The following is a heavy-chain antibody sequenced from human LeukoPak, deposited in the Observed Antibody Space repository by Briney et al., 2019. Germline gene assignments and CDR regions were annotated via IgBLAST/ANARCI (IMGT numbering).Heavy chain of an antibody. D-gene: IGHD6-19*01. CDR2: IAYHGNSE. V-gene: IGHV3-30*18. CDR1: GFTISSHG. Sequence: GGSLRLSCAVSGFTISSHGMHWVRQAPGKGPEWVALIAYHGNSEYYGDSVKGRFTISRDNSKNTLYLQLNSLRAEDTAVYHCAKDWGSGGWYNYFDPWGQGTLVTVSS. J-gene: IGHJ5*02. CDR3: AKDWGSGGWYNYFDP.